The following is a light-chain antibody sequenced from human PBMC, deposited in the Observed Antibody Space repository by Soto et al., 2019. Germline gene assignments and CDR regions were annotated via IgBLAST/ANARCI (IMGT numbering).Light chain of an antibody. V-gene: IGKV2-28*01. CDR3: MQALQSPYT. J-gene: IGKJ2*01. Sequence: DIVMTQSPLSLPVTPGEPASISCRSSQSLLHSNGYNYLDWYLQKPGQSPQLLISLGSNRASGVPARFSGSGSATDLTLNIARVEAEDFGVYYCMQALQSPYTFGQGTKLDIK. CDR1: QSLLHSNGYNY. CDR2: LGS.